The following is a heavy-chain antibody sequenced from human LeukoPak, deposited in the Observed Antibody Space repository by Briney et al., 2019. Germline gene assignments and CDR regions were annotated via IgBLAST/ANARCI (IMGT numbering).Heavy chain of an antibody. J-gene: IGHJ3*02. V-gene: IGHV3-7*01. CDR1: GFTFSSYW. Sequence: GGSLRLSCAASGFTFSSYWMSWVRQAPGKGLEWVANIKQDGSEKYYVDSVKGRFTISRDNARNSLYLQMNSLGGEDTAVYYCARAGGTYYGIAFDMWGQGTMVTVSS. CDR3: ARAGGTYYGIAFDM. CDR2: IKQDGSEK. D-gene: IGHD1-26*01.